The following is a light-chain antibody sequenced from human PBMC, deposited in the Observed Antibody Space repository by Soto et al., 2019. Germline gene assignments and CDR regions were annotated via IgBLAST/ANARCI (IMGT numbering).Light chain of an antibody. CDR2: EVS. J-gene: IGLJ1*01. CDR1: TCDVGDYNY. V-gene: IGLV2-14*01. Sequence: QSVLTQPASVSGSPGQSVTISCTGTTCDVGDYNYVSWYQQHPGKAPKLLIYEVSNRPSGVPHRFSGSKSGNTASLTITGLQADDEAAYYCLSYTTSSTPFVFGTGTKLTVL. CDR3: LSYTTSSTPFV.